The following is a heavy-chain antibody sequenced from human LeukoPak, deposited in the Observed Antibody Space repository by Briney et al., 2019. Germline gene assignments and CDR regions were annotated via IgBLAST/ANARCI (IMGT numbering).Heavy chain of an antibody. Sequence: PGGSLRLSCIASGFTFSSYNMNWVRQAPGKGLEWIAYISDTSNTIYYADSVKGRFTISRDEAKNSLYLQMNSLTAGDTAVYYCAREGVGGAPIPYYYMDVWGKGTTVTVSS. CDR2: ISDTSNTI. J-gene: IGHJ6*03. CDR3: AREGVGGAPIPYYYMDV. CDR1: GFTFSSYN. V-gene: IGHV3-48*01. D-gene: IGHD2-2*02.